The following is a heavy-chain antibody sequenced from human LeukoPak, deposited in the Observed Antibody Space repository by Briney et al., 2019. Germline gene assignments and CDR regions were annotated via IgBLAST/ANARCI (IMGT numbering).Heavy chain of an antibody. D-gene: IGHD4-17*01. CDR2: IYYSGST. V-gene: IGHV4-59*12. CDR1: GGSISSYY. J-gene: IGHJ3*02. CDR3: ARDLLVTVTTQGAFDI. Sequence: SETLSLTCTVSGGSISSYYWSWIRQPPGKGLEWIGYIYYSGSTNYNPSLKSRVTISVDTSKNQFSLKLSSVTAADTAVYYCARDLLVTVTTQGAFDIWGQGTMVSVSS.